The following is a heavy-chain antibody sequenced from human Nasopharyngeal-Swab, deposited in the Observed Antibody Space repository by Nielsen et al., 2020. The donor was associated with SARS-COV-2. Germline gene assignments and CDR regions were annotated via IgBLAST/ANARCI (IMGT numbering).Heavy chain of an antibody. CDR2: IYSGGST. CDR3: ARASSGWYYFDY. V-gene: IGHV3-53*01. Sequence: GESLKISCAASGFTVSSNYMSWVRQAPGKGLEWVSVIYSGGSTYYADSVKGRFTISRDNSKNTLHLQMNSLRAEDTAVYYCARASSGWYYFDYWGQGTLVTVSS. D-gene: IGHD6-19*01. J-gene: IGHJ4*02. CDR1: GFTVSSNY.